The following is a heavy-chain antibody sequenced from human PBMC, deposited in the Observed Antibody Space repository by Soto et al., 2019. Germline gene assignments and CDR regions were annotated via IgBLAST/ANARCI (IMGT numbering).Heavy chain of an antibody. CDR3: ARDNSKAITGTTHFDY. CDR1: GGSVSSGSYY. CDR2: ISYSGST. D-gene: IGHD1-7*01. Sequence: QVQLQESRPGLVKPSETLSLTCTVSGGSVSSGSYYWSWIRQPPGKGLEWIGYISYSGSTNYNPSLKSRVTISVDTSKNQFSLKLSSVTAADTAVYYFARDNSKAITGTTHFDYWGQGTLVTVSS. J-gene: IGHJ4*02. V-gene: IGHV4-61*01.